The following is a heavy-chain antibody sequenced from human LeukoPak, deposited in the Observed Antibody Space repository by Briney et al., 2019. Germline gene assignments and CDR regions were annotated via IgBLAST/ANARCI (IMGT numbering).Heavy chain of an antibody. CDR3: ARERGGRGYIYGYGPPDAFDI. Sequence: GGSLRLSCAASGFTFSSYWMHWVRQAPGKGLEWVSYISSSGSTIYYAASEKGRFTISSDNDKNPLYLQMNILRADDTAVYYCARERGGRGYIYGYGPPDAFDIWGEGRMVTVSS. D-gene: IGHD5-18*01. J-gene: IGHJ3*02. CDR1: GFTFSSYW. CDR2: ISSSGSTI. V-gene: IGHV3-48*04.